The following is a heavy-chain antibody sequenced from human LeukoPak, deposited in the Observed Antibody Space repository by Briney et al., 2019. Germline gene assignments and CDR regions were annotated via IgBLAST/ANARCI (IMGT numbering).Heavy chain of an antibody. V-gene: IGHV1-2*02. CDR1: GYTFTGYY. CDR2: INPNSGGT. Sequence: ASVKVSCKASGYTFTGYYMHWVRQAPGQGGEWRGWINPNSGGTKYAQKFQGKLTMTRDTSISTAYMELSRLRSDDTAVYYCALGYCSGGSCYNRYYYYYMDVWGKGTTVTVSS. D-gene: IGHD2-15*01. J-gene: IGHJ6*03. CDR3: ALGYCSGGSCYNRYYYYYMDV.